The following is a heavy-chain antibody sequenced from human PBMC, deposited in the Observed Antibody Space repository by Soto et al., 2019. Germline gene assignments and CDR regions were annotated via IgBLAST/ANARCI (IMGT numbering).Heavy chain of an antibody. J-gene: IGHJ4*02. CDR1: GFTVISND. CDR2: IYSSGST. CDR3: ARRPLNSNGAY. Sequence: GGSLRPSCAASGFTVISNDMSWVLQAPWKGLEWVSLIYSSGSTKYADSVKGRFTISRDNSKNTVHLQMNTLRTEDTAVYYCARRPLNSNGAYWGQGTLVTVSS. V-gene: IGHV3-53*01. D-gene: IGHD3-22*01.